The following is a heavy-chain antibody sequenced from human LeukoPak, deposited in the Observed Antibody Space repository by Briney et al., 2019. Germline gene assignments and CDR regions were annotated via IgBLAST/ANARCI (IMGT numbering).Heavy chain of an antibody. D-gene: IGHD2-2*01. Sequence: PSETLSLTCAVYGGSFSGYYWSWIRQPPGKGLEWIGEINHSGSTNYNPSLKRRVIISVDTSKNQFSLKLSSVTAADTAVYYCARGRGSPSYLPRAFDIWGQGTMVTVSS. CDR1: GGSFSGYY. J-gene: IGHJ3*02. CDR3: ARGRGSPSYLPRAFDI. CDR2: INHSGST. V-gene: IGHV4-34*01.